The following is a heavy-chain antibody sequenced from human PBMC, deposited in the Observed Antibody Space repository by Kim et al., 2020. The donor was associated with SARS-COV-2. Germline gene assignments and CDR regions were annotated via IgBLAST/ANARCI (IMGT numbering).Heavy chain of an antibody. Sequence: PTLKSRVTISVDTSKNRFSLKLSSVTAADTAVYYCARQKRAVAGNNWFDPWGQGTLVTVSS. D-gene: IGHD6-19*01. V-gene: IGHV4-59*08. J-gene: IGHJ5*02. CDR3: ARQKRAVAGNNWFDP.